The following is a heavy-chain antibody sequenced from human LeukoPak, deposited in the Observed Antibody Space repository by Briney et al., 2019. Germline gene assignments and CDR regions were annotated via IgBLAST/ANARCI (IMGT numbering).Heavy chain of an antibody. Sequence: QSGGSLRLSCEASGFTFDEYGMNWVRQAPGKGLEWVSYISSSGSTIYYADSVKGRFTISRDNAKNSLYLQMNSLRAEDTAVYYCAELGITMIGGVWGKGTTVTISS. CDR3: AELGITMIGGV. CDR2: ISSSGSTI. V-gene: IGHV3-48*03. CDR1: GFTFDEYG. J-gene: IGHJ6*04. D-gene: IGHD3-10*02.